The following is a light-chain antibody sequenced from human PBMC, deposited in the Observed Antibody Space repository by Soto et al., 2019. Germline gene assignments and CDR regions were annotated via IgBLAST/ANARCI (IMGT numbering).Light chain of an antibody. CDR1: QSVSTNN. CDR3: QQYGSSPPT. CDR2: GAS. J-gene: IGKJ1*01. V-gene: IGKV3-20*01. Sequence: EIVLTQSPGTLALSPGERATLSCRASQSVSTNNLAWYQRKPGQAPRLLIYGASSRATDIPARFSGSGSGTEFTLTITRLEPEDFAVYYCQQYGSSPPTFGQGTKVEIK.